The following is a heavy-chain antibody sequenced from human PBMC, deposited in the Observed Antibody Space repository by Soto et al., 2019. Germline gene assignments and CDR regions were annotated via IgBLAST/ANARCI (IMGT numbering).Heavy chain of an antibody. Sequence: SETLSLTCTVSGAAIDSHYWSWIRQPPGKGLEWIGQVFYSGSTNYNPSLKSRVTISINTSTKQFSLKLTSVSAADTDVYYCARSFRVPVGYCDSWGRGTWIAVSS. CDR3: ARSFRVPVGYCDS. J-gene: IGHJ4*02. CDR1: GAAIDSHY. CDR2: VFYSGST. D-gene: IGHD2-8*02. V-gene: IGHV4-59*11.